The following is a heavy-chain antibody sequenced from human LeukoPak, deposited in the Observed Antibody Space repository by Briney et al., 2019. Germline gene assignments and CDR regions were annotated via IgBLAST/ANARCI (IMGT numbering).Heavy chain of an antibody. D-gene: IGHD3-10*01. CDR1: GFTFSSYG. Sequence: PGGTLRLSCAASGFTFSSYGMHWVRQAPGKGLEWVAVIWYDGSNKYYADSVKGRFTISRDNSKNTLYLQMNSLRAEDAAVYYCAREGITMVRGVIPSDAFDIWGQGTMVT. J-gene: IGHJ3*02. CDR3: AREGITMVRGVIPSDAFDI. CDR2: IWYDGSNK. V-gene: IGHV3-33*01.